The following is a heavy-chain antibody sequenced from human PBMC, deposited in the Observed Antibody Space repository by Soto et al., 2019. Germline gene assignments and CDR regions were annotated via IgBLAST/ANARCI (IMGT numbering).Heavy chain of an antibody. CDR1: GFSFSISP. D-gene: IGHD7-27*01. Sequence: QVQLVESGGGVVQPGRSLRLSCAASGFSFSISPMHWVRQAPGKGPEWVALISYDGTNKFYADSVKGRFTISRDNSKSTLSLQVDSLRPEDAAVYYCARDPKTSGGPHWAFHYFDSWGQGTLVTVSS. CDR3: ARDPKTSGGPHWAFHYFDS. V-gene: IGHV3-30-3*01. CDR2: ISYDGTNK. J-gene: IGHJ4*02.